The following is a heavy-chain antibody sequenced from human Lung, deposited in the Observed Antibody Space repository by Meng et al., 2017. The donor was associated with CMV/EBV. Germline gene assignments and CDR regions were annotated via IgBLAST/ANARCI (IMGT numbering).Heavy chain of an antibody. Sequence: SXXVSXXASGYIFTKYGVNWMRQAPGQGPEWMGWISAYNGDTMYAPKVQGRVTMTTDTSTSTAYMELRGLRSDDTAVYYCARDAGTIAVSGIGDYWGQGTLVTVS. V-gene: IGHV1-18*01. CDR1: GYIFTKYG. CDR3: ARDAGTIAVSGIGDY. CDR2: ISAYNGDT. J-gene: IGHJ4*02. D-gene: IGHD6-19*01.